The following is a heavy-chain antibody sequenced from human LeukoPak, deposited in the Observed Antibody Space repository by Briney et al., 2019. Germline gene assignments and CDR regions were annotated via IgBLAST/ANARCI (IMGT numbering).Heavy chain of an antibody. CDR2: IRYNGRHK. D-gene: IGHD3-9*01. Sequence: GGSLRLSCAACGFTFSNYGMHWVRQAPGKGLVWVAFIRYNGRHKFYADSVKGRFTISRDNFKNTLSLQMNSLRIEDTAVYYCAKDLGYFDGGTCYWGQGTLVTVSS. J-gene: IGHJ4*02. CDR1: GFTFSNYG. V-gene: IGHV3-30*02. CDR3: AKDLGYFDGGTCY.